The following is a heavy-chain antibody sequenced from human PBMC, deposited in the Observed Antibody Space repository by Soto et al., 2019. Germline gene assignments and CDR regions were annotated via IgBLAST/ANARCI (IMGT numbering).Heavy chain of an antibody. CDR1: GGSISSSSYY. J-gene: IGHJ6*02. Sequence: PSETLSLTCTVSGGSISSSSYYWGWIRQPPGKGLEWIGSIYYSGSTYYNPSLKSRVTISVDTSKNQFSLKLSSVTAADTAVYYCARLPDLSYDFWSGYLPYYYYGMDVWGQGTTVTVSS. D-gene: IGHD3-3*01. V-gene: IGHV4-39*01. CDR2: IYYSGST. CDR3: ARLPDLSYDFWSGYLPYYYYGMDV.